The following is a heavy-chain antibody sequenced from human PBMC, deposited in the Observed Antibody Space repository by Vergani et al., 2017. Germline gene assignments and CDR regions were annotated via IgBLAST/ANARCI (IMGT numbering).Heavy chain of an antibody. CDR2: IWYDGSNK. D-gene: IGHD4-23*01. CDR3: ATDVHYGGNPSDGMDV. J-gene: IGHJ6*02. Sequence: VQLVESGGGLVKPGGSLRLSCAASGFTFSSYGMHWVRQAPGKGLEWVAVIWYDGSNKYYADSVKGRFTISRDNSKNTLYLQMNSLRAEDTAVYYCATDVHYGGNPSDGMDVWGQGTTVTVSS. V-gene: IGHV3-33*01. CDR1: GFTFSSYG.